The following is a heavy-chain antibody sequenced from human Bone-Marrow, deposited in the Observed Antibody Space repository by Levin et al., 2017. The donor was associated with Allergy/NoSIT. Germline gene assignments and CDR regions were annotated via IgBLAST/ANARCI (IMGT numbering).Heavy chain of an antibody. J-gene: IGHJ4*02. V-gene: IGHV3-23*01. CDR1: GLILSNSA. CDR2: ISGSGSNT. Sequence: LSLTCAASGLILSNSAMNWVRQAPGKGLEWVSQISGSGSNTHYADSVRGRFTFSRDNSNNTVYLQMNSLRADDTAVYYCAGYDTSGYHSPFDYWGQGTLVTVSS. CDR3: AGYDTSGYHSPFDY. D-gene: IGHD3-22*01.